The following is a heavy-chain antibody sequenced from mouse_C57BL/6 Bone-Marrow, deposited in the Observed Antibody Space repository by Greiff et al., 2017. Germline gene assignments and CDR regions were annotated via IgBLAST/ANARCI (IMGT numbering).Heavy chain of an antibody. Sequence: QVQLQQPGAELVMPGASVKLSCKASGYTFTSYWMHWVKQRPGQGLEWIGEIDPSDSYTNYNQKFKGKSTLTVDKSSSTAYMQLSSLTSEDSAVYYCARMRYYGSRGEFDVWGTGTTVTVSS. CDR2: IDPSDSYT. V-gene: IGHV1-69*01. CDR1: GYTFTSYW. D-gene: IGHD1-1*01. J-gene: IGHJ1*03. CDR3: ARMRYYGSRGEFDV.